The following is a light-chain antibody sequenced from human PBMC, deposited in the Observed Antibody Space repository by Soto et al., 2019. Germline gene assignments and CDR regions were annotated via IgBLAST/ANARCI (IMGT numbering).Light chain of an antibody. CDR3: QQSYSTPPWT. CDR2: AAS. V-gene: IGKV1-39*01. J-gene: IGKJ1*01. CDR1: QGISSY. Sequence: DIQMTQSPSSLSASVVDRVTITFRASQGISSYLNWYQQKPGKAPKLLIYAASSLQSGVPSRFSGSGSGTDFTLTISSLQPEDFATYYCQQSYSTPPWTFGQGTKVDIK.